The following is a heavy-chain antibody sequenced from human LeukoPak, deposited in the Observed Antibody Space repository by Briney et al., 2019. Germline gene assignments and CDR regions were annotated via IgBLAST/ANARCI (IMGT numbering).Heavy chain of an antibody. CDR1: GFTFMNYV. J-gene: IGHJ2*01. D-gene: IGHD3-10*01. V-gene: IGHV3-23*01. Sequence: GGSLRLSCSGSGFTFMNYVMAWVRQAPGKGLEWVSSIRLGGGLTHSADPVKGRFIISRDMNTLFLQMNNLRPEDTAMYYCARKITMVPGPLIKGYFDLWGRGTLVSVSS. CDR3: ARKITMVPGPLIKGYFDL. CDR2: IRLGGGLT.